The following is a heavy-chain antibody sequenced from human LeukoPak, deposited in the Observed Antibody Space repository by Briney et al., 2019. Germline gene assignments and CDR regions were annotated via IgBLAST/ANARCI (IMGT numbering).Heavy chain of an antibody. CDR2: ISGSGDST. Sequence: SGGSLGLSCAASGFTFSSYAMSWVRQASGKGLEWVSGISGSGDSTYYADSVKGRFTISRDNSKNTLYLQMNGLRAEDTAVYYCAKDRNSVGSSYNYWGQGTLVTVSS. CDR3: AKDRNSVGSSYNY. CDR1: GFTFSSYA. D-gene: IGHD6-6*01. J-gene: IGHJ4*02. V-gene: IGHV3-23*01.